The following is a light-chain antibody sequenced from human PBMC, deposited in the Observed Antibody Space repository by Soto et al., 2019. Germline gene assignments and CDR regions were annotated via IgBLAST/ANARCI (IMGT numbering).Light chain of an antibody. J-gene: IGLJ3*02. CDR2: EVS. CDR1: SSDVGKYDY. V-gene: IGLV2-14*01. Sequence: QSALTQPPSASGSPGQSVTISCTGTSSDVGKYDYVSWFQHHPGKAPKLIIYEVSKRPSGVSNRFSGSKSGNTASLTISGLQAEDEADYFCSSYTSSSTPWVFGGGTKLTVL. CDR3: SSYTSSSTPWV.